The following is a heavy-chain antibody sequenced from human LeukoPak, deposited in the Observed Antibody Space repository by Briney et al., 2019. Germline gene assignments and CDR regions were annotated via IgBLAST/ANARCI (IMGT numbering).Heavy chain of an antibody. V-gene: IGHV3-30-3*01. J-gene: IGHJ4*02. CDR3: ARDRYSSGWYGDFDC. CDR2: ISSDGSNK. CDR1: GFTFNSHA. Sequence: RPGGSLRLSCAASGFTFNSHAMHWVRQAPGKGLEWVAVISSDGSNKYYADSVKGRFTISRDNSKNTLYLQMNSLRAEDTAVYYCARDRYSSGWYGDFDCWGQGTLVTVSS. D-gene: IGHD6-19*01.